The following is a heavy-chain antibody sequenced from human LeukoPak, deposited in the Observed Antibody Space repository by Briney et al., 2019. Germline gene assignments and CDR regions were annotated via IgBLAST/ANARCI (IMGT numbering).Heavy chain of an antibody. CDR1: GGSISSGDYY. J-gene: IGHJ6*02. Sequence: SQTLSLTCTVSGGSISSGDYYWSWIRQPPGKGLEWIGYIYYSGSTYYNPSLKSRVTISIDTSKNQFSLKLSSVTAADTAVYYCARGPFGVVIGMGFYYGMDVWGQGTTVTVSS. V-gene: IGHV4-30-4*01. CDR2: IYYSGST. CDR3: ARGPFGVVIGMGFYYGMDV. D-gene: IGHD3-3*01.